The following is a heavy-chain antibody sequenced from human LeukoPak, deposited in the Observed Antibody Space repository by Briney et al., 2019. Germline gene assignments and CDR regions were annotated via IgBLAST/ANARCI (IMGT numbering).Heavy chain of an antibody. V-gene: IGHV1-8*03. Sequence: ASVKVSCKASGYTFTSYDINWVRQATGQGLEWMGWMNPNSGNTGYAQKFQGRVTITRNTSISTAYMELSSLRSEDTAVYYCARFSGYYKNWFDPWGQGTLVTVSS. D-gene: IGHD3-3*01. J-gene: IGHJ5*02. CDR2: MNPNSGNT. CDR3: ARFSGYYKNWFDP. CDR1: GYTFTSYD.